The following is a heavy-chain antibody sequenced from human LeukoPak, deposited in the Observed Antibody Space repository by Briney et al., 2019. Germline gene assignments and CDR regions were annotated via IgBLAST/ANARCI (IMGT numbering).Heavy chain of an antibody. CDR2: INPNSGGT. CDR3: ARGEYYDRSAYCFD. CDR1: GYTFPGYY. V-gene: IGHV1-2*02. D-gene: IGHD3-22*01. J-gene: IGHJ4*02. Sequence: ASVKVSCKASGYTFPGYYMHWVRQAPGQGLEWMGWINPNSGGTNYVQRFQGRVTMTRDTSISTAYMEMSRLRSDDTAVYYCARGEYYDRSAYCFDWGQGTLVTVSS.